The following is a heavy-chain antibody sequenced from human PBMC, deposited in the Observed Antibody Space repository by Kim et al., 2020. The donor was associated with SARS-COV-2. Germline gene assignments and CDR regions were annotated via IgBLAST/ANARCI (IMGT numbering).Heavy chain of an antibody. CDR2: TYYRSKWYN. J-gene: IGHJ6*02. CDR3: GRDRRTAAAGTGYYYYGMDV. D-gene: IGHD6-13*01. V-gene: IGHV6-1*01. Sequence: SQTLSLTCAISGDSVSSNSATWNWIRQSPSRGLEWLGRTYYRSKWYNDYAVSVKSRITINPDTSKNQFSLQLNSVTPEDTAVYYCGRDRRTAAAGTGYYYYGMDVWGQGTTVTVSS. CDR1: GDSVSSNSAT.